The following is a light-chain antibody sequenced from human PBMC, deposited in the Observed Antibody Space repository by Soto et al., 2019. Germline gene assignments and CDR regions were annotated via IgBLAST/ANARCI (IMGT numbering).Light chain of an antibody. CDR3: SSYTSSSTSYV. CDR2: DVS. J-gene: IGLJ1*01. CDR1: SSGVGGYNY. Sequence: QSALTQPSSVSGSPGQSISISCTGTSSGVGGYNYVSWYQQHPGNAPNLMIYDVSNRPFGVSIRFSGSNSGNTAFLTIFGLQAEDEADYYFSSYTSSSTSYVFGTGTKVTVL. V-gene: IGLV2-14*01.